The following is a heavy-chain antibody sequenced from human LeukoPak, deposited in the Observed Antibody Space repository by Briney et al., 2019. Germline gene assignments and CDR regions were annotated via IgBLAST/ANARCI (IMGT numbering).Heavy chain of an antibody. J-gene: IGHJ4*02. Sequence: GGSLRLSCAASGFIFSDYYMSWIRQAPGKGLEWVSFISDGGRPLHYADSVKGRFTISRDNAKNSLYLQMNSLRDEDTAVYFCARRYCTPSSCYSDYWGQGALVTVSS. V-gene: IGHV3-11*01. CDR1: GFIFSDYY. CDR3: ARRYCTPSSCYSDY. D-gene: IGHD2-8*01. CDR2: ISDGGRPL.